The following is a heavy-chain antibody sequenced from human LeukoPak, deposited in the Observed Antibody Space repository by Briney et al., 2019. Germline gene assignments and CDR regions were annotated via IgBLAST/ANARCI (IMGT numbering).Heavy chain of an antibody. CDR1: GFTFSSYA. CDR2: ISYDGSNK. CDR3: ARVRDIQLYCYYYYGMDV. D-gene: IGHD5-18*01. J-gene: IGHJ6*02. Sequence: GGSLRLSCAASGFTFSSYALHWVRQAPGKGLEWVAVISYDGSNKYYADSVKGRFTISRDNSKNTLYLQMNSLRAEDTAVYYCARVRDIQLYCYYYYGMDVWGQGTTVTVSS. V-gene: IGHV3-30-3*01.